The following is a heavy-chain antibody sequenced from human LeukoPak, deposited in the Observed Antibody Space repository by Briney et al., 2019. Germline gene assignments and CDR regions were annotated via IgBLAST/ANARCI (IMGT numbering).Heavy chain of an antibody. CDR1: GFTFSTYA. D-gene: IGHD6-13*01. V-gene: IGHV3-30*04. CDR3: ARVAIRMSGTPENWFDP. J-gene: IGHJ5*02. Sequence: GRSLRLSCAASGFTFSTYAMHWVRQAPGKGLEWVAVISYDGSDEYYADSLKGRFTISRDNYENTVYLQMDTLRVEDMAVYYCARVAIRMSGTPENWFDPWGQGTLVTVSS. CDR2: ISYDGSDE.